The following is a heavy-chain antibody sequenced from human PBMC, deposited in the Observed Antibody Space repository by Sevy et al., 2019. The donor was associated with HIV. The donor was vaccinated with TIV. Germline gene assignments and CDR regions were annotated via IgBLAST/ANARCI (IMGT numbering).Heavy chain of an antibody. J-gene: IGHJ4*02. CDR2: ISGSGGST. CDR1: GFTFSSYA. Sequence: GGSLRLSCAASGFTFSSYAMSWVRQAPGKGLEWVSAISGSGGSTYYADSVKGRFTISRDNSKNTLYLLMNSLRAEDTAVYYCAKVPRITMVRGDYFDYWGQGTLVTVSS. D-gene: IGHD3-10*01. CDR3: AKVPRITMVRGDYFDY. V-gene: IGHV3-23*01.